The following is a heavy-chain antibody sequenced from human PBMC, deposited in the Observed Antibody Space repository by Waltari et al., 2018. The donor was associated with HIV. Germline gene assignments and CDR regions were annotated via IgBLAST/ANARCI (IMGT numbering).Heavy chain of an antibody. CDR1: GYILTELS. CDR2: FDPEDRET. V-gene: IGHV1-24*01. Sequence: QVQLVQSGAEVKKPGASVKVSCKVSGYILTELSIHWVRQAPGEGLEWMGVFDPEDRETIYAQKFQGRVTMTEDTSTDTTYMELSSLRSEDTAVYYCATTRQWLVHSGLDVWGQGTTVTVSS. D-gene: IGHD6-19*01. J-gene: IGHJ6*02. CDR3: ATTRQWLVHSGLDV.